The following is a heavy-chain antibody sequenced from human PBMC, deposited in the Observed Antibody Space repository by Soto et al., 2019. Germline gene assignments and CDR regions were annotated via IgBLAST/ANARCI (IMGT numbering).Heavy chain of an antibody. Sequence: GGSLRLSCAASGFTFSSYNMNWVRQAPGKGLEWVSYISSSSSTIYYADSVKGRFTISRDNAKNSLYLQMNSLRAEDTAVYYCARTLRYNWVLKVGVYAFDIWGQGTMVTVSS. CDR1: GFTFSSYN. CDR2: ISSSSSTI. J-gene: IGHJ3*02. CDR3: ARTLRYNWVLKVGVYAFDI. V-gene: IGHV3-48*01. D-gene: IGHD1-20*01.